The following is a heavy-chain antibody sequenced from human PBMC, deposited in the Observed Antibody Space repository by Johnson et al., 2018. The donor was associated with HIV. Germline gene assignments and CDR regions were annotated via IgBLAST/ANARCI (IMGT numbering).Heavy chain of an antibody. CDR2: ISYDGTNK. Sequence: QVQLVESGGGLVQPGGSLRLSCAASGFTFSSYAMHWVRQAPGKGLEWVADISYDGTNKYYVDSVKGRFTISRDNSKNTLYLQMNGLRTADTAVYYCAKDTGGNSGNDAFDIWGQGTMVTVSS. CDR3: AKDTGGNSGNDAFDI. CDR1: GFTFSSYA. D-gene: IGHD4-23*01. V-gene: IGHV3-30*04. J-gene: IGHJ3*02.